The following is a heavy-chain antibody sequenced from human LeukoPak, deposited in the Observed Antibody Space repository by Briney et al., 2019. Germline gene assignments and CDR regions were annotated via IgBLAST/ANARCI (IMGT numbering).Heavy chain of an antibody. J-gene: IGHJ4*02. CDR3: ARGGDFDY. V-gene: IGHV4-31*03. CDR2: IYYSGST. CDR1: GGSISSGGYY. D-gene: IGHD3-10*01. Sequence: TASETLSLTCTVSGGSISSGGYYWSWIRQHPGKGLEWIGYIYYSGSTYYNPSLKSRVTISVDTSKNQFSLKLSSVTAADTAVYYCARGGDFDYWGQGTLVTVSS.